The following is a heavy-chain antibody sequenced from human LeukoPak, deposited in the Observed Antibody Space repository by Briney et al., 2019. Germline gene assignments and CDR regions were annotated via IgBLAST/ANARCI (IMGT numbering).Heavy chain of an antibody. CDR3: ARGGDYVSFDP. J-gene: IGHJ5*02. CDR2: INSDGDVT. CDR1: GFTFSSYR. D-gene: IGHD4-17*01. V-gene: IGHV3-74*01. Sequence: GGSLRLSCAASGFTFSSYRMHWVRQSPGKGLVWVSRINSDGDVTTYADYVKGRFTISRDNAKNTLCLQMNSLRAEDTAVYYCARGGDYVSFDPRGQGTLVTVSS.